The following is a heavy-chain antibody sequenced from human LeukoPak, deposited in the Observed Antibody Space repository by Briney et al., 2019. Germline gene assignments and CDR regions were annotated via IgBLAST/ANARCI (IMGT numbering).Heavy chain of an antibody. CDR2: INPNSGGT. CDR1: GYTFTGYY. Sequence: EASVKASCKASGYTFTGYYMHWVRQAPGQGLEWMGWINPNSGGTNYAQKFQGRVTMTRDTSITTAYMELSRLRADDTAAYYCGXXXXXXWQGTTYYMDVWGKGTTVTVSS. CDR3: GXXXXXXWQGTTYYMDV. J-gene: IGHJ6*03. D-gene: IGHD1-14*01. V-gene: IGHV1-2*02.